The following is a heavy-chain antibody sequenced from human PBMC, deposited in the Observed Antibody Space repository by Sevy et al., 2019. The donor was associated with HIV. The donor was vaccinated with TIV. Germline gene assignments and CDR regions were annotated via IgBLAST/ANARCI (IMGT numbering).Heavy chain of an antibody. CDR3: ARGRGIGVVRSPAFDI. Sequence: ASVKVSCKASGYTFNTYDINWVRHATGQGLEWMGWMNPNSGNTGYAQKFQARVTITRNTSISTAYMEVSSLRSEDTAVYYCARGRGIGVVRSPAFDIWGQGTMVTVSS. CDR1: GYTFNTYD. D-gene: IGHD3-22*01. CDR2: MNPNSGNT. J-gene: IGHJ3*02. V-gene: IGHV1-8*03.